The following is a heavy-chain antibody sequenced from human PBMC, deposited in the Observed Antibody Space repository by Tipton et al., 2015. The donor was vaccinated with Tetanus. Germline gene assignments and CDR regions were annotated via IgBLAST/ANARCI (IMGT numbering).Heavy chain of an antibody. J-gene: IGHJ3*02. CDR3: AREAGTVEFWVYAFDI. CDR1: GDSVSSNSAA. Sequence: GLVKPSQTLSLTCAISGDSVSSNSAAWHWIRQSPSRGLEWLGRTYYRSKWYNDYAVSVKSRITINPDTSKNQFSLQLNSVTPEDTAVYYCAREAGTVEFWVYAFDIWGQGTMVTVSS. CDR2: TYYRSKWYN. D-gene: IGHD6-19*01. V-gene: IGHV6-1*01.